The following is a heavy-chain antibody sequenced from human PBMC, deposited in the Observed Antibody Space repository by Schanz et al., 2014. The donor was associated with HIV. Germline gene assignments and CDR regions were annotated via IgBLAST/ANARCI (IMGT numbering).Heavy chain of an antibody. Sequence: LQLVESGGGVVQPGRSLRLSCAVSGFTFSSHAMTWVRQAPGKGLEWVSGISISGETTYYADSVKGRFTISRDNSKNTLYLQMSSLRVEDTAVYYCANEEVPNDYWGQGTLVTVSS. CDR3: ANEEVPNDY. V-gene: IGHV3-23*04. CDR1: GFTFSSHA. J-gene: IGHJ4*02. CDR2: ISISGETT.